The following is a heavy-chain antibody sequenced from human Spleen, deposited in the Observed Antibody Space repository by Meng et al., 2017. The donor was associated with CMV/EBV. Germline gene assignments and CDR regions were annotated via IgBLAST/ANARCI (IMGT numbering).Heavy chain of an antibody. V-gene: IGHV3-NL1*01. CDR3: ARGFYYYDNRAYARPMDY. J-gene: IGHJ4*02. Sequence: GGSLRLSCAASGFTLSSYAFHWVRQAPGKGLQWVSLIDNSGVDTYYADSVKGRFTISRDNSKNTLFLQMNSLRAEDTAVYYCARGFYYYDNRAYARPMDYWGQGTLVTVSS. D-gene: IGHD3-22*01. CDR1: GFTLSSYA. CDR2: IDNSGVDT.